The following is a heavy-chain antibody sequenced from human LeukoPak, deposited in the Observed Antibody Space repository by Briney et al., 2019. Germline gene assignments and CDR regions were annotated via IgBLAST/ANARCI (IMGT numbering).Heavy chain of an antibody. CDR1: GFTFGDYA. CDR3: SRGPYCSSGSCYSDPDAFDI. D-gene: IGHD2-15*01. J-gene: IGHJ3*02. V-gene: IGHV3-49*04. Sequence: GRSLRLSCTASGFTFGDYAMAWVRQAPGKGLEWVGFIRSKSYGGTTEYAASVKGRFTISRDDSKSIAYLQMNSLKTEDTAVYYCSRGPYCSSGSCYSDPDAFDIWGQGTVVTFSS. CDR2: IRSKSYGGTT.